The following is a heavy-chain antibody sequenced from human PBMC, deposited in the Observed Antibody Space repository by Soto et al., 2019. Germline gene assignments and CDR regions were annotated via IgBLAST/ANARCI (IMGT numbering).Heavy chain of an antibody. Sequence: GGSLRLSCAASGFTFSSYGMHWVRQAPGKGLEWVAVIWYDGSNKYYADSVKGRFTISRDNSKNTLYLQMNSLRAEDTAVYYCARGSIAAAGTWLDWFDPWGQGTLVTVSS. D-gene: IGHD6-13*01. CDR3: ARGSIAAAGTWLDWFDP. J-gene: IGHJ5*02. CDR1: GFTFSSYG. V-gene: IGHV3-33*01. CDR2: IWYDGSNK.